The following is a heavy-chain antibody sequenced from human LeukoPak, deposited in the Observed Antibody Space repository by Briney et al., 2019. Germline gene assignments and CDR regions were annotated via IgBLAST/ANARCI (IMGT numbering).Heavy chain of an antibody. D-gene: IGHD2-15*01. V-gene: IGHV4-34*01. CDR2: INHSGST. CDR1: GGSFSGYY. Sequence: PSETLSLTCAVYGGSFSGYYWSWIRQPPGKGLEWIGEINHSGSTNYNPSLKSRVTISVDTSKNQFSLKLSSVTAADTAVYYCARDGVVAATRIDYWGQGTLVTVSS. CDR3: ARDGVVAATRIDY. J-gene: IGHJ4*02.